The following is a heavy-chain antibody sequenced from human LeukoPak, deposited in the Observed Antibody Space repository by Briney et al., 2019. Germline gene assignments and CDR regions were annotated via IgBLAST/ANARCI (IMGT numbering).Heavy chain of an antibody. CDR1: GYTFTGYY. V-gene: IGHV1-2*06. CDR3: ARDQHWDPWFDP. Sequence: ASVKVSCKASGYTFTGYYMHWVRQAPGQGLEWMGRINPNSGGTNYAQKFQGRVTMTRDTSISTAYMELSRLRSDDTAVYYCARDQHWDPWFDPWGQGTLATVSS. D-gene: IGHD7-27*01. CDR2: INPNSGGT. J-gene: IGHJ5*02.